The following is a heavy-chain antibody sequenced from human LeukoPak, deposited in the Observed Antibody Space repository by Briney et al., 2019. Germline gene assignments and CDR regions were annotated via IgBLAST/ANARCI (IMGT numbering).Heavy chain of an antibody. Sequence: ASVKVSCKASGYTFTSYDINWVRQATGQGLEWMGWMNPNSGNTGYAQKFQGRVTMTRNTSISTAYMELSSLRSEDTAVYYCALGYCSGGSCPIDYWGQGTLVTVSS. D-gene: IGHD2-15*01. J-gene: IGHJ4*02. CDR3: ALGYCSGGSCPIDY. CDR1: GYTFTSYD. CDR2: MNPNSGNT. V-gene: IGHV1-8*01.